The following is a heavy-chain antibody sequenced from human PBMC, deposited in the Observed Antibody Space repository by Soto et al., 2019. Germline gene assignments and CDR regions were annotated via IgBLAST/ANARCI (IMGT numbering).Heavy chain of an antibody. V-gene: IGHV4-39*01. J-gene: IGHJ5*02. CDR1: GGSILDSTYY. D-gene: IGHD3-22*01. CDR3: ARQASGYYYGWFDP. Sequence: QLLLQESGPGLVKPSETLSLTCTVSGGSILDSTYYWAWIRQSPGKGLEWIGTIFYSGGTFYTPSLKSRVNMSVDTSNKQFSLKLSSVTAADTAVYYCARQASGYYYGWFDPWGQGTLVTVSS. CDR2: IFYSGGT.